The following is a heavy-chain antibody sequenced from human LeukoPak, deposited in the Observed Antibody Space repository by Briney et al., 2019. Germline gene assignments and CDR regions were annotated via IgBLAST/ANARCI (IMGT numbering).Heavy chain of an antibody. J-gene: IGHJ3*02. Sequence: GGSLRLSCAASGFTFSSYGMHWVRQAPGQGLEWMGWINPNSGGTNYAQKFQGRVTMTRDTSISTAYMELSRLRSDDTAVYYCARVRTGLDAFDIWGQGTMVTVSS. CDR1: GFTFSSYG. CDR3: ARVRTGLDAFDI. CDR2: INPNSGGT. V-gene: IGHV1-2*02.